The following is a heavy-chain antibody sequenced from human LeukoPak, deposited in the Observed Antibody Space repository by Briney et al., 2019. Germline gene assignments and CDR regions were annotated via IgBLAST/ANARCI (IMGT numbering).Heavy chain of an antibody. CDR1: GGSISSYY. CDR2: IYYSGST. V-gene: IGHV4-59*01. CDR3: ARDRGAVAGTRGLFDY. Sequence: SSETLSLTCTVSGGSISSYYWSWIRQPPGKGREWIGYIYYSGSTNYNPSLKSRVTISVDTSKNQFSLKLSSVTAADTAVYYCARDRGAVAGTRGLFDYWGQGTLVTVSS. D-gene: IGHD6-19*01. J-gene: IGHJ4*02.